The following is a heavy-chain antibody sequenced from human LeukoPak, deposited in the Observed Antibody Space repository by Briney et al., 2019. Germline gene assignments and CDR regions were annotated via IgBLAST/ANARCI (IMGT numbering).Heavy chain of an antibody. Sequence: SETLSLTCAVYGGSFSGYYWSWIRQPPGKGLEWIGEINHSGSTNYNPSLKSRVTISVDTSKNQFSLKLSSVTAADTAVYYCAREVAAAGTLGYWGQGTLVTVSS. J-gene: IGHJ4*02. CDR3: AREVAAAGTLGY. CDR1: GGSFSGYY. D-gene: IGHD6-13*01. V-gene: IGHV4-34*01. CDR2: INHSGST.